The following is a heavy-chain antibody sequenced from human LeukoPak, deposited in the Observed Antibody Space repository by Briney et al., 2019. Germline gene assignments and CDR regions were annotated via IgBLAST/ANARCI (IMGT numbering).Heavy chain of an antibody. CDR2: IIPIFGTA. J-gene: IGHJ6*03. Sequence: ASVKVSCKASGGTFSSYAISWVRQAPGQGIEWMGGIIPIFGTANYAQKFQGRVTITADESTRKDYMELSRQRYGGTGVYYCARVVPAAITYYYYYMDVWGKGTTVTVSS. CDR1: GGTFSSYA. V-gene: IGHV1-69*01. CDR3: ARVVPAAITYYYYYMDV. D-gene: IGHD2-2*02.